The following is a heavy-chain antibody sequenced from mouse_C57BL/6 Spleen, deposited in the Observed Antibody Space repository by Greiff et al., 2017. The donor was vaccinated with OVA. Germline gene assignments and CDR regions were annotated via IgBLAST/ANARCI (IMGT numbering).Heavy chain of an antibody. CDR3: TRRDYYYGSSYYYAMDY. D-gene: IGHD1-1*01. V-gene: IGHV1-15*01. CDR2: IDPETGGT. Sequence: SGAELVRPGASVTLSCKASGYTFTDYEMHWVKQTPVHGLEWIGAIDPETGGTAYNQKFKGKAILTADKSSSTAYMELRSLTSEDSAVYYCTRRDYYYGSSYYYAMDYWGQGTSVTVSS. CDR1: GYTFTDYE. J-gene: IGHJ4*01.